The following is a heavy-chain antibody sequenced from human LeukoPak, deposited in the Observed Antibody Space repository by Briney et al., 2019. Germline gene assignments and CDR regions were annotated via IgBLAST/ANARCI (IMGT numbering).Heavy chain of an antibody. V-gene: IGHV3-15*01. J-gene: IGHJ4*02. CDR3: TLPWGSGSYYDY. CDR2: IKSKTDGGTT. D-gene: IGHD3-10*01. CDR1: GFTFSNAW. Sequence: PGGSLRLSCAASGFTFSNAWLNWVRQAPPEELEWVGQIKSKTDGGTTDYAAPVKGRFTISRDDSKNTLFLQMNSLKTEDTAVYYCTLPWGSGSYYDYWGQGTLVTVSS.